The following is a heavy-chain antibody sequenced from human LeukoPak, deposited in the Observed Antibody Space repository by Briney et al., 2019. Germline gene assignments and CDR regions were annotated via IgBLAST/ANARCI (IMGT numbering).Heavy chain of an antibody. Sequence: GGSLRLSCAASGFTFSNYAMSWVRQAPGKGLEWVSAITGSGGNTYYADSVKGRLTISRDNSKNTLYLQMNSLRDEDTAVYYCAKWGDFDVLTGYYVPDFWGQGTLVTVSS. CDR1: GFTFSNYA. D-gene: IGHD3-9*01. V-gene: IGHV3-23*01. CDR3: AKWGDFDVLTGYYVPDF. J-gene: IGHJ4*02. CDR2: ITGSGGNT.